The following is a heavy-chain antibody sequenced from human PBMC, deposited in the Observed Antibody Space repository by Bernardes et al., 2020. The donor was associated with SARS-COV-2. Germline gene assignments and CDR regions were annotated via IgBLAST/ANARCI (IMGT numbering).Heavy chain of an antibody. D-gene: IGHD1-26*01. CDR2: INSDGGRT. V-gene: IGHV3-74*01. J-gene: IGHJ4*02. CDR3: ARVGATTFY. CDR1: GLDFSSYW. Sequence: GVSLRLSCVASGLDFSSYWMHWVRQAPGKGLVWVSRINSDGGRTNYADSVKGRFTISRDNAKNTLYLQMNSLRVEDTAIYYCARVGATTFYLGQGTLVTVSS.